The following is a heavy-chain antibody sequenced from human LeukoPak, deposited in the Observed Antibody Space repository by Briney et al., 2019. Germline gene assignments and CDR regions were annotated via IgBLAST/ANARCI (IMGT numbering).Heavy chain of an antibody. Sequence: PSETLSLTCTVSGGSISNYYWSWIRQPAGKGLEWIGRIYANGSINYNPSLKSRVTMSVDTSKNQFSLELSSVTAADAAVYFCARSLRWLSNWFDPWGQGTLVTVSS. J-gene: IGHJ5*02. CDR3: ARSLRWLSNWFDP. V-gene: IGHV4-4*07. D-gene: IGHD3-22*01. CDR1: GGSISNYY. CDR2: IYANGSI.